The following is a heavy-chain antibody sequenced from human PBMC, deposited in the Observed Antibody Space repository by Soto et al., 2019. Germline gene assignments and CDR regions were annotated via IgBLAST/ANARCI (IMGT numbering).Heavy chain of an antibody. V-gene: IGHV1-69*01. CDR2: IIPIFGTA. D-gene: IGHD1-26*01. CDR3: ARDGGRHSGGIDY. CDR1: GGTFSSYS. Sequence: QVQLVQSGAEVKKPGSSVKVSCKASGGTFSSYSINWVRQAPGQGLEWMGEIIPIFGTANYAQKFQGRVTIIADESTSTAYMELSSLRSEDTAVYYGARDGGRHSGGIDYWGQGTLVTVSS. J-gene: IGHJ4*02.